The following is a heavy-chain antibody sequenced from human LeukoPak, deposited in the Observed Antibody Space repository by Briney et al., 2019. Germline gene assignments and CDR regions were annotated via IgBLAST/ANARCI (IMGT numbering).Heavy chain of an antibody. CDR1: GFTFSSYW. V-gene: IGHV3-7*01. CDR3: ARLAGGYYYYGVDV. D-gene: IGHD3-10*01. CDR2: IKLDGSEK. J-gene: IGHJ6*02. Sequence: PGGSLRLSCAASGFTFSSYWMSWVRQAPGKGLEWVANIKLDGSEKYYVDSVKGRFTISRDNAKNSLYLQMNSLRAEDTAVYYCARLAGGYYYYGVDVWGQGTTVTVSS.